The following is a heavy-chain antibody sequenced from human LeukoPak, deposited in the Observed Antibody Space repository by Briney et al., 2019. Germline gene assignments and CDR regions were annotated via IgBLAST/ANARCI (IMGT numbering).Heavy chain of an antibody. CDR2: ISSSGSTI. V-gene: IGHV3-48*03. CDR1: GFTFSSYE. Sequence: GGSLRLSCAASGFTFSSYEMNWVRQAPGKGLEWVSYISSSGSTIYYADSVKGRFTISRDNAKNSLYLQMNSLRAEDTAVYYCASQDYRYYFDYWAREPWSPSPQ. J-gene: IGHJ4*02. CDR3: ASQDYRYYFDY. D-gene: IGHD4/OR15-4a*01.